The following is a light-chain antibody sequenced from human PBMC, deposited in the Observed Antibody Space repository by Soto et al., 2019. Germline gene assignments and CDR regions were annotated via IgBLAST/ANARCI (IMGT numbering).Light chain of an antibody. CDR2: AAS. CDR3: KQSYSTPKT. V-gene: IGKV1-39*01. CDR1: QGISSY. Sequence: QMTQSPSSLSASAGDRVTITCRASQGISSYLNWYQQKPGKAPKLLIYAASSLQSGVPSRFSGSGSGTDFTLTISSLQPEDFATYYCKQSYSTPKTSGAVTNVDI. J-gene: IGKJ3*01.